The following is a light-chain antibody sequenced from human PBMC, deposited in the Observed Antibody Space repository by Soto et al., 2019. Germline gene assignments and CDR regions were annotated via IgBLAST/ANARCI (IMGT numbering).Light chain of an antibody. CDR2: AAS. V-gene: IGKV1-12*01. J-gene: IGKJ5*01. CDR3: EQANSFPIT. Sequence: DIQMTQSPSSVSASVGDRVTITSRASQGISNWLAWYQQKPGQDPKLLIYAASSLESGVPSRFGGSRSGTAFSRTIRSLQPEDFATYDCEQANSFPITFGHGIRLEIK. CDR1: QGISNW.